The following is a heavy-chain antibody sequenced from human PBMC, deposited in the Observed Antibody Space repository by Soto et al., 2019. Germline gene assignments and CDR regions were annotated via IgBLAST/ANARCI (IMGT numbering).Heavy chain of an antibody. CDR1: GGSISSYH. CDR3: ARQVGNYFDY. V-gene: IGHV4-59*08. CDR2: IYYSGGT. Sequence: QVQLQESGPGLVKPSETLSLTCTVSGGSISSYHWSWIRQPPGKGLEWIGYIYYSGGTNYNPSLKSRVTISVDRSKNQFSLKLSSVTAADTAVYYCARQVGNYFDYWGQGTLVTVSS. J-gene: IGHJ4*02. D-gene: IGHD1-26*01.